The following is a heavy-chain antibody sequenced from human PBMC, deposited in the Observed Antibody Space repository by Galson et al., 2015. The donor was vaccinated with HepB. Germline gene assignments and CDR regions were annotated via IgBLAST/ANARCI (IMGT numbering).Heavy chain of an antibody. D-gene: IGHD5-18*01. J-gene: IGHJ4*02. Sequence: SLRLSCAASGFTFSSYAMHWVRQAPGKGLEWVAVISYDGSNKYYADSVKGRFTISRDNSKNTLYLQMNSLRAEDTAVYYCAGDREKIQLWLGGFIDYWGQGTLVTVSS. CDR2: ISYDGSNK. CDR3: AGDREKIQLWLGGFIDY. CDR1: GFTFSSYA. V-gene: IGHV3-30-3*01.